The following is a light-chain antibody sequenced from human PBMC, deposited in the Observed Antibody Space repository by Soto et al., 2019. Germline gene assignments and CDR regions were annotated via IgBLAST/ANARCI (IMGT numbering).Light chain of an antibody. J-gene: IGLJ1*01. Sequence: QSALTQPASVSGSPGQSITISCSGTSGDIGSYDHVAWYQQFPGKSPKLIIYAVSDRPSGVSDRFSGSKSGISASLTISGLQTEDEADYYCISYTDRQTYLVXTGTQLTVL. CDR2: AVS. V-gene: IGLV2-14*03. CDR3: ISYTDRQTYL. CDR1: SGDIGSYDH.